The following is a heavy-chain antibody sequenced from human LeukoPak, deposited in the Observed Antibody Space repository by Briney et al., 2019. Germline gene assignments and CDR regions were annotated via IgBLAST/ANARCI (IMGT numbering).Heavy chain of an antibody. Sequence: GGSLRLSCAASGFTFNTYTMNWVRQAPGKGLEWVSSISSSSSYVYYADSMKGRFTISRDNAKNSLYLQMSSLRAEDTAVYYCARVLSDAFDIWGQGTMVTVSS. J-gene: IGHJ3*02. CDR3: ARVLSDAFDI. D-gene: IGHD3-10*01. CDR1: GFTFNTYT. V-gene: IGHV3-21*01. CDR2: ISSSSSYV.